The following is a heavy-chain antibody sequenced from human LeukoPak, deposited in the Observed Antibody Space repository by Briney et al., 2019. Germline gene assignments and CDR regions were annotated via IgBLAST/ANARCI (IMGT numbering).Heavy chain of an antibody. Sequence: GGSLRLSCAASGFTFSSHGMNWVRQAPGKGLEWVAGISPDGSKKYYVDAVKGRFTISRDNSKNTLYLQMNSLRVEDTAMYYCARDLSYFSFDDWGQGTTVTVSS. CDR3: ARDLSYFSFDD. J-gene: IGHJ6*02. CDR2: ISPDGSKK. D-gene: IGHD2-21*01. V-gene: IGHV3-33*01. CDR1: GFTFSSHG.